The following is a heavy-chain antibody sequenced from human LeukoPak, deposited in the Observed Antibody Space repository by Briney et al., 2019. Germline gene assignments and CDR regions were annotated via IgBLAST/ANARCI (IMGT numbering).Heavy chain of an antibody. V-gene: IGHV4-59*08. Sequence: PSETLSLTCTVFGGSISGYYWSWIRQPPGKGLDWIGYIYYSGNTNYNSSLKSRVTISVDTSRNQFSLKLSSVTAADTAVYYCASQYDSSGYYYFDYWGQGTLVTVSS. D-gene: IGHD3-22*01. J-gene: IGHJ4*02. CDR1: GGSISGYY. CDR2: IYYSGNT. CDR3: ASQYDSSGYYYFDY.